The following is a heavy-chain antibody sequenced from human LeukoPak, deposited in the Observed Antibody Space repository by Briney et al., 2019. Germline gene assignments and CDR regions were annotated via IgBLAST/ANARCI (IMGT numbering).Heavy chain of an antibody. CDR2: ISGSGGST. J-gene: IGHJ4*02. D-gene: IGHD2-2*01. CDR1: GFTFSSYA. V-gene: IGHV3-23*01. Sequence: GGSLRLSCAASGFTFSSYAMSWVRQAPGKGLEWVSAISGSGGSTYYADSVKGRFTISKDNSKNTLYLQMNSLRAEDTAVYYCAKERYIVVVPAAMVDYWGQGTLVTVSS. CDR3: AKERYIVVVPAAMVDY.